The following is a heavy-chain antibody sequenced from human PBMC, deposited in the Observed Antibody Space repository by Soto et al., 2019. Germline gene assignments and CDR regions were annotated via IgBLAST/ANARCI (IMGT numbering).Heavy chain of an antibody. J-gene: IGHJ4*02. V-gene: IGHV4-61*01. D-gene: IGHD6-19*01. Sequence: SETLSLTCTVSGGSVSSGSYYWSWIRQPPGKGLEWIGYIYYSGSTNYNPSLKSRVTISVDKSKNQFSLKLSSLRSEDTAVYYCARESVGSSGWYYYWGQGTLVTVSS. CDR1: GGSVSSGSYY. CDR3: ARESVGSSGWYYY. CDR2: IYYSGST.